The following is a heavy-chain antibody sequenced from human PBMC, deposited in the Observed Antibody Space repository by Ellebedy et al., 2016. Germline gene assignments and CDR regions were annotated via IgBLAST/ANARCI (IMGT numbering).Heavy chain of an antibody. V-gene: IGHV4-59*02. Sequence: SETLSLTCNVSGGSVSSDYWNWIRRPPGKGLEWIGYVFHTGTNNYNPSLKSRVTMSVDTSKSQFSLRLTSVTAADTAVYYCAKWNGNLNAFDIWGQGTMVTVSS. CDR2: VFHTGTN. D-gene: IGHD1-1*01. J-gene: IGHJ3*02. CDR3: AKWNGNLNAFDI. CDR1: GGSVSSDY.